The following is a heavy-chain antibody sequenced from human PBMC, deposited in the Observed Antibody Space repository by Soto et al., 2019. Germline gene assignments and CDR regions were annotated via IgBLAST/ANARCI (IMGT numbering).Heavy chain of an antibody. J-gene: IGHJ6*02. V-gene: IGHV1-18*01. D-gene: IGHD3-3*01. CDR3: ARWYYDFWSGYYPATYYYYGMDV. CDR2: ISAYNGNT. Sequence: EASVKVSCKASGYTFTSYGISWVRQAPGQGPEWMGWISAYNGNTNYAQKLQGRVTMTTDTSTSTAYMELRSLGSDDTAVYYCARWYYDFWSGYYPATYYYYGMDVWGQGTTVTVSS. CDR1: GYTFTSYG.